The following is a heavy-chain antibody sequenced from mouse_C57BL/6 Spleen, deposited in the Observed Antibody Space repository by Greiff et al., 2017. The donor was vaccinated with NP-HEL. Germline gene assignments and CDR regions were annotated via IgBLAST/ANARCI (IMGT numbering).Heavy chain of an antibody. V-gene: IGHV1-50*01. Sequence: QVQLQQPGAELVKPGASVKLSCKASGYTFTSYWMQWVKQRPGQGLEWIGEIDPSDSYTNYNQKFKGKATLTVDTSSSTAYMQRSSLTSEDSAVYYCARRPEYYFDYWGQGTTLTVSS. CDR3: ARRPEYYFDY. J-gene: IGHJ2*01. CDR2: IDPSDSYT. CDR1: GYTFTSYW.